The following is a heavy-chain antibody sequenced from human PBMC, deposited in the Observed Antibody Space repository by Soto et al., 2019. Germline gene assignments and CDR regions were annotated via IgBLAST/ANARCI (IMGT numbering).Heavy chain of an antibody. CDR2: ISAYNGNT. D-gene: IGHD6-19*01. CDR3: ARDRGVAPPVAGNTHYYYSMDV. CDR1: GYSFTNYG. V-gene: IGHV1-18*01. J-gene: IGHJ6*03. Sequence: QDQLVQSGVEVKKPGASVKVSCKASGYSFTNYGITWVRQAPGQGLEWMGWISAYNGNTNYAQKVQGRGTMTTDAPTSTAYLELRSLRSDDTAVYYRARDRGVAPPVAGNTHYYYSMDVWGKGTTVTVSS.